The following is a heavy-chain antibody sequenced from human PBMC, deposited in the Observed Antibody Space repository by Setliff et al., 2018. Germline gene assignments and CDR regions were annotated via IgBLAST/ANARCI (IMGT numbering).Heavy chain of an antibody. CDR2: IFSSGST. J-gene: IGHJ6*03. CDR3: ARARYSSGWYGGGGAFYYMDA. D-gene: IGHD6-19*01. CDR1: GGSISGYY. V-gene: IGHV4-4*08. Sequence: SETLSLTCTVSGGSISGYYWSWIRQPPGKGLEWIGYIFSSGSTNYNPSLKSRVTISVDTSKNQFSLKLTSVTAADTAVYYCARARYSSGWYGGGGAFYYMDAWGKGTAVTVSS.